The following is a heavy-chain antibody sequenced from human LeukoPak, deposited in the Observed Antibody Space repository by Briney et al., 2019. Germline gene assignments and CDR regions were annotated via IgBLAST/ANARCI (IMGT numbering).Heavy chain of an antibody. CDR3: AKGRTGDLDY. Sequence: QTGGSLRLSCTTSGLTFSNYGMDWVRQAPGKGLEWVAFIRYDGTNKFYADSVKGRFTISRDNSKNTLYLQMNSLRGEDTAVYYCAKGRTGDLDYWGQGTLVTVSS. D-gene: IGHD7-27*01. CDR1: GLTFSNYG. V-gene: IGHV3-30*02. J-gene: IGHJ4*02. CDR2: IRYDGTNK.